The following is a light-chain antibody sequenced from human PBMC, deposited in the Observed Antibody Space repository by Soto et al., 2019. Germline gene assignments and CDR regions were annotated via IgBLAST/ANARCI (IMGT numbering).Light chain of an antibody. J-gene: IGLJ2*01. V-gene: IGLV2-14*01. CDR1: SSDVGDYNY. Sequence: QSALTQPASVSGSPGQSITISCTGTSSDVGDYNYVSWYQQHPDKAPKLIIYEVSNRPSGVSNRFSGSKSGNTASLTISGLQAEDEAHYYCSSYTSSSILVIFGGGTKVTVL. CDR2: EVS. CDR3: SSYTSSSILVI.